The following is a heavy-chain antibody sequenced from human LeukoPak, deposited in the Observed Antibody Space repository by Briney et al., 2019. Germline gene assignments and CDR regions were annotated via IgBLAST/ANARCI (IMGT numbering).Heavy chain of an antibody. D-gene: IGHD1-26*01. J-gene: IGHJ5*02. CDR2: IYPGDSDT. CDR3: ARHGPSYGSYNWFDP. V-gene: IGHV5-51*01. CDR1: GYSFTSYW. Sequence: GESLKISCKGSGYSFTSYWIGWVRQMPGKGLDWMGIIYPGDSDTRYSPSFQGQVTISADKSISTAYLQWSSLKASDTAMYYCARHGPSYGSYNWFDPWGQGTLVTVSS.